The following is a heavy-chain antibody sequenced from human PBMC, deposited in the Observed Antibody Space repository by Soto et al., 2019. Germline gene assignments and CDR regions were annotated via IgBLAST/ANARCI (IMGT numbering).Heavy chain of an antibody. Sequence: SETLSLTCAVYGGSFSGYYWSWFRQPPGKGLEWIGEIKHTGSTNYNPSLKSRVTISLDKSENQFSLKVTSLTAADTAVYYCASRDPGTSVDYWGQGTLVTVSS. V-gene: IGHV4-34*01. CDR2: IKHTGST. J-gene: IGHJ4*02. D-gene: IGHD1-7*01. CDR3: ASRDPGTSVDY. CDR1: GGSFSGYY.